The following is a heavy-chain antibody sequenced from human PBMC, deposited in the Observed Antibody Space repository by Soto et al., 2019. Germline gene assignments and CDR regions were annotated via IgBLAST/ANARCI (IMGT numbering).Heavy chain of an antibody. CDR1: GGSVSSDTHY. CDR3: ARFVRSCSGTTCYTRADSSGTGAH. V-gene: IGHV4-61*01. CDR2: IYSSGST. Sequence: SETLSLTCTVSGGSVSSDTHYWSWIRQPPGKRLEWIGFIYSSGSTNYNPSLKSRVTMSVDTSKNQFSLKLRSVIVADTAVYHCARFVRSCSGTTCYTRADSSGTGAHWGQGTPVTVSS. J-gene: IGHJ4*02. D-gene: IGHD2-2*02.